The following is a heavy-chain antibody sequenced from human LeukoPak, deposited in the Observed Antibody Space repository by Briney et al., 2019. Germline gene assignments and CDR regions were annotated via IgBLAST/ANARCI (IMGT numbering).Heavy chain of an antibody. CDR1: GYTFTSYG. CDR2: ISAYNGNT. V-gene: IGHV1-18*01. D-gene: IGHD2-2*02. Sequence: GASVKVSCKASGYTFTSYGISWVRQAPGQGLEWMGWISAYNGNTNYAQKLQGRVTMTTDTSTSTAYMELRSLRSDDTAVYYCARGVYQLLYFPWFDPWGQGTLVTVSS. J-gene: IGHJ5*02. CDR3: ARGVYQLLYFPWFDP.